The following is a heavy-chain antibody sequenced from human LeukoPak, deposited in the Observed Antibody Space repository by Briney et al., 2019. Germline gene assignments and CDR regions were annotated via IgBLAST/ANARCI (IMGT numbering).Heavy chain of an antibody. D-gene: IGHD3-22*01. CDR1: GFTFSNYW. Sequence: QPGGSLRLSCAASGFTFSNYWMHCARQAPGKGLVWVSRINSDGSSTSYADSVKGRFTISRDNAKNTLYLQMNSLRAEYTAVYFCAIETDSSGYYSDYWGQGTLVTVSS. V-gene: IGHV3-74*01. CDR2: INSDGSST. J-gene: IGHJ4*02. CDR3: AIETDSSGYYSDY.